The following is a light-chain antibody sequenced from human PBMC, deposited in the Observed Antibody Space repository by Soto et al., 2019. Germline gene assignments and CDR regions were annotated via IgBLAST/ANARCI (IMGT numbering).Light chain of an antibody. CDR2: KAS. V-gene: IGKV1-5*03. CDR3: QQYNSYWT. J-gene: IGKJ1*01. Sequence: DIQMTQSPSTLSASVGDRVTINCRASQSVSSWLAWYQQKPGKAPKLLIYKASSLESGVPSRFSGSGSGTEFTLTISSLQPDDFATYYCQQYNSYWTFAQGTKVEIK. CDR1: QSVSSW.